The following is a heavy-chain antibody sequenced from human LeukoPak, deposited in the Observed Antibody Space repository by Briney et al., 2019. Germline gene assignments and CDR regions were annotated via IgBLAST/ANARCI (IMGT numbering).Heavy chain of an antibody. V-gene: IGHV2-5*02. D-gene: IGHD2-15*01. J-gene: IGHJ4*02. CDR2: IYLDDDT. CDR1: GFSLSVSGVG. CDR3: AHSDRYCSGGSCYPGSYFDY. Sequence: ESGPTLVKPTQTLTLTCSFSGFSLSVSGVGVGWIRQPPGKALEWLAVIYLDDDTRYSPSLKNRLTITKDTSKNQVVLTMTNMDPVDTATYYCAHSDRYCSGGSCYPGSYFDYWGQGTLVTVPS.